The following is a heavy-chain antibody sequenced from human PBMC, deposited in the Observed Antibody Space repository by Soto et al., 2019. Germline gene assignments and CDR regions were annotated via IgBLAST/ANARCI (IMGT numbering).Heavy chain of an antibody. CDR1: GGTFSSYA. CDR3: AINPAAGLDY. J-gene: IGHJ4*02. Sequence: PGPQVKVSCKASGGTFSSYAISWVRQAPGQGLEWMGGIIPIFGTANYAQKFQGRVTITADKSTSTAYMELSSLRSEDTAVYYCAINPAAGLDYWGQGTLVTVSS. D-gene: IGHD6-13*01. CDR2: IIPIFGTA. V-gene: IGHV1-69*06.